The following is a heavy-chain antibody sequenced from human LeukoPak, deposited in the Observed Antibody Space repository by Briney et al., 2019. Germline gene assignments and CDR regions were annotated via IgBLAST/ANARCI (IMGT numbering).Heavy chain of an antibody. V-gene: IGHV3-15*01. J-gene: IGHJ4*02. CDR3: TTPGVGGTPYLFDY. CDR2: IKSKTDGGTT. D-gene: IGHD1-26*01. Sequence: GGSQRLSCAASGFSFSNAWMSWVRQAPGKGLEWVGRIKSKTDGGTTDYGTPVKGRFSISRDDSKNTLYLQMNSLKTEDTAMYYCTTPGVGGTPYLFDYWGQGTLVTVSS. CDR1: GFSFSNAW.